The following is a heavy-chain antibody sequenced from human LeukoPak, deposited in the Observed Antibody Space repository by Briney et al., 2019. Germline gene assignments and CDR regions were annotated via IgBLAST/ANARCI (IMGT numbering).Heavy chain of an antibody. CDR2: IKQDGSEK. CDR1: GFTFSSYW. Sequence: GGSLRLSCAASGFTFSSYWMSWVRQAPGKGLEWVANIKQDGSEKYYVDSVKGRFTISRDNAKNSLYLQMNSLRAEDTAVYYCASGYYEGHTDYWGQGTLVTVSS. D-gene: IGHD3-3*01. J-gene: IGHJ4*02. V-gene: IGHV3-7*01. CDR3: ASGYYEGHTDY.